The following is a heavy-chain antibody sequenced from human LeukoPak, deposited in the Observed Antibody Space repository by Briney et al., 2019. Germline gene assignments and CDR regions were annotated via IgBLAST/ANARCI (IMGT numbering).Heavy chain of an antibody. CDR3: ARDLSGIAGYTYGRGIDY. CDR2: ISSSSSTI. J-gene: IGHJ4*02. D-gene: IGHD5-18*01. V-gene: IGHV3-48*01. CDR1: GFTFSSYT. Sequence: GGSLRLSCAASGFTFSSYTMNWVRQAPGKGLEWVSYISSSSSTIYYADSVKGRFTISRDNGKNSLYLQMNSLRAEDTAVYYCARDLSGIAGYTYGRGIDYWGQGTLVTVSS.